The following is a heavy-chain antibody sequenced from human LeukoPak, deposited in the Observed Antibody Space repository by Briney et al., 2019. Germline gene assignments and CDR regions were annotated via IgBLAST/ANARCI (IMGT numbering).Heavy chain of an antibody. Sequence: PSETLSLTCAVYGGSFSGYYWSWIRQPPGKGLEWIGEINHSGSTNYNPSLKSRVTISVDTSKNQFSLKLSSVTAADTAVYYCARDRGYSGYDYHYHGMDGWGQGTTVTVCS. D-gene: IGHD5-12*01. V-gene: IGHV4-34*01. CDR2: INHSGST. J-gene: IGHJ6*02. CDR3: ARDRGYSGYDYHYHGMDG. CDR1: GGSFSGYY.